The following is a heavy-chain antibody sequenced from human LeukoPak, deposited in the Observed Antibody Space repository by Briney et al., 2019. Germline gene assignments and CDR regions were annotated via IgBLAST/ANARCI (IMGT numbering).Heavy chain of an antibody. Sequence: KPSETLSLTCAVYGGSFSGYYWSWIRQPPGRGLEWIGEINHSGSTSYNPSLKSRVTISVDTSKNQFSLKLNSVTAADTAVYYCARVSGNSAAGDAFDIWDQGTTVTVSS. D-gene: IGHD4-23*01. CDR1: GGSFSGYY. CDR3: ARVSGNSAAGDAFDI. J-gene: IGHJ3*02. V-gene: IGHV4-34*01. CDR2: INHSGST.